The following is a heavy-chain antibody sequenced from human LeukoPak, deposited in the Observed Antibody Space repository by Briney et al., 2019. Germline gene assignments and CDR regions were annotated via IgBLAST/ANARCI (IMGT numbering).Heavy chain of an antibody. J-gene: IGHJ6*02. CDR3: ARDLPSHFWSGYYDYYYGMDV. CDR2: ISSSSSFI. Sequence: GRSLRLSCAASGFTFSSYSMNWVRQAPGKGLEWVSSISSSSSFIYYADSVKGRFTISRDNAKNSLYLQMNSLRAEDTAVYYCARDLPSHFWSGYYDYYYGMDVWGQGTTVTVSS. D-gene: IGHD3-3*02. CDR1: GFTFSSYS. V-gene: IGHV3-21*01.